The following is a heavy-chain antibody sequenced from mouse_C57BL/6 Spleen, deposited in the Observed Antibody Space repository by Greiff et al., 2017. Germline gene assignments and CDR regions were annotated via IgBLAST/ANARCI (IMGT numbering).Heavy chain of an antibody. CDR1: GYSITSGYY. D-gene: IGHD3-2*02. CDR3: ARVDGSGYGAMDY. Sequence: DVKLVESGPGLVKPSQSLSLTCSVTGYSITSGYYWNWIRQFPGNKLEWMGYISYDGSNNYNPSLKNRISITRDTSKNQFFLKLNSVTTEDTATYYCARVDGSGYGAMDYWGQGTSVTVSS. V-gene: IGHV3-6*01. CDR2: ISYDGSN. J-gene: IGHJ4*01.